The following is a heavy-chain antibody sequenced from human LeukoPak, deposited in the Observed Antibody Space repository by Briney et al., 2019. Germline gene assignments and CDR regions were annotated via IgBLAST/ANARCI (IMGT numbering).Heavy chain of an antibody. CDR2: INNDGSTT. V-gene: IGHV3-74*01. D-gene: IGHD3-10*01. J-gene: IGHJ4*02. CDR1: GFPFANTW. CDR3: AIGGTYGSGS. Sequence: GGSLRLSCAASGFPFANTWMHWVRQAPGRGLVWVSLINNDGSTTHYADSVKGRFTISRDHAKNTVYLQMNSLRAEDTAVYYCAIGGTYGSGSWGQGTLVTVSS.